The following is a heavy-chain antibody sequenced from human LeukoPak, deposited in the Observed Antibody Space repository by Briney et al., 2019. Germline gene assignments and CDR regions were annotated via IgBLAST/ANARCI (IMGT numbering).Heavy chain of an antibody. CDR1: GGSISSSNW. D-gene: IGHD3-22*01. Sequence: KTSETLSLTCAVSGGSISSSNWWSWVRQPPGKGLEWIGEIYHSGSTNYNPSLKSRVTISVDTSKNQFSLKLSSVTAADTAVYYCARELRDSSGYYYVGAFDIWGQGTMVTVSS. CDR3: ARELRDSSGYYYVGAFDI. CDR2: IYHSGST. V-gene: IGHV4-4*02. J-gene: IGHJ3*02.